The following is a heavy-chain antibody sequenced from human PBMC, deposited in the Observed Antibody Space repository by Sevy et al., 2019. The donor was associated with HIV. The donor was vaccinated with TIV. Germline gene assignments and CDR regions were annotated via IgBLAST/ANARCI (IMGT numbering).Heavy chain of an antibody. D-gene: IGHD3-22*01. CDR1: GFTFSTYD. CDR3: AKESPGYNYDSSGSLDY. CDR2: ISGSSWNT. J-gene: IGHJ4*02. V-gene: IGHV3-23*01. Sequence: GGSLRLSCAASGFTFSTYDMSWVRQAPGKGLEWVSGISGSSWNTYYAGSVKGRFTISRENSKNTLYLQMDSLRVEDTAVYYCAKESPGYNYDSSGSLDYWGQGTLVTVSS.